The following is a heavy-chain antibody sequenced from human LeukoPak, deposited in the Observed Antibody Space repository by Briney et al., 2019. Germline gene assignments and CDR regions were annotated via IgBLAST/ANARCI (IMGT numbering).Heavy chain of an antibody. J-gene: IGHJ4*02. CDR3: ASGGRVSIAVTGTYYFDY. V-gene: IGHV1-2*02. CDR2: INPNSGGT. Sequence: ASVKVSCKASGYTFTGYYMNWVRQAPGQGLEWMGWINPNSGGTNYAQKFQGRVTMTRDTSISTAYMELSRLRSDDTAVYYCASGGRVSIAVTGTYYFDYWGQGTLVTVSS. D-gene: IGHD6-19*01. CDR1: GYTFTGYY.